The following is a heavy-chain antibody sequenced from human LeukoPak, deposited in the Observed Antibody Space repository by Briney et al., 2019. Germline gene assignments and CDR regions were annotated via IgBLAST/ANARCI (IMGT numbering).Heavy chain of an antibody. CDR3: ARGCPAYYYGSGRRYNWFDP. D-gene: IGHD3-10*01. J-gene: IGHJ5*02. V-gene: IGHV4-34*01. CDR2: INHSGST. Sequence: SETLSLTCAVYGGSFSGYYWSWIRQPPGKGLEWIGEINHSGSTNYNPSLKNRVTISVDTSKNQFSLKLSSVTAADTAVYYCARGCPAYYYGSGRRYNWFDPWGQGTLVTVSS. CDR1: GGSFSGYY.